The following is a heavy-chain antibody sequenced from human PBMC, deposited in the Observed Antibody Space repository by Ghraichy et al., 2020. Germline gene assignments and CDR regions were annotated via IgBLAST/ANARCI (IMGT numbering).Heavy chain of an antibody. Sequence: SETLSLTCAVYGGSFSGYYWSWIRQPPGKGLEWIGEINHSGSTNYNPSLKSRVTISVDTSKNQFSLKLSSVTAADTAVYYCARRGIAAAGIASFDYWGQGTLVTVSS. CDR3: ARRGIAAAGIASFDY. V-gene: IGHV4-34*01. CDR2: INHSGST. D-gene: IGHD6-13*01. J-gene: IGHJ4*02. CDR1: GGSFSGYY.